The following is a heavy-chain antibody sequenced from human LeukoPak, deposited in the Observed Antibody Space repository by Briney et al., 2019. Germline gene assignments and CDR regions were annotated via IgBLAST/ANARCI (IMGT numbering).Heavy chain of an antibody. J-gene: IGHJ5*02. CDR3: ARDSTTSSLADP. D-gene: IGHD2-2*01. CDR2: IHPSGGST. CDR1: GYTFTNYY. V-gene: IGHV1-46*01. Sequence: GASAKVSCKASGYTFTNYYLHWVRQAPGQGLEWMGIIHPSGGSTAYAQKFQGRVTMTRDTSTSTVYMELSSLRSEDTAVYYCARDSTTSSLADPWGQGTLVTVSS.